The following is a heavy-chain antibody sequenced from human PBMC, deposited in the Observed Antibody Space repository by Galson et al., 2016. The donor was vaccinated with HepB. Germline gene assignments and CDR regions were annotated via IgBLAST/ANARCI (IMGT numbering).Heavy chain of an antibody. D-gene: IGHD3-10*01. Sequence: SVKVSCKASGYIFTDYYIHWVRQAPGQGLEWVGWMNPNSGGAKYAEKFQGRVTMTRDTSISTAYMDLRRLRSDDTAVYFWAKGGPYFGDGGWFDPWGQGTRITVSS. J-gene: IGHJ5*02. CDR3: AKGGPYFGDGGWFDP. CDR2: MNPNSGGA. CDR1: GYIFTDYY. V-gene: IGHV1-2*02.